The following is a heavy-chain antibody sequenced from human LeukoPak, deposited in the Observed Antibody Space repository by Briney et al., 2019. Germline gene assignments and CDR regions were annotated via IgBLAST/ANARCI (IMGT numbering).Heavy chain of an antibody. CDR1: GYTFTSYY. Sequence: GASVKVSCKASGYTFTSYYMHWVRQAPGQGLEWMGIINPGGGSTSYAQKFQGRVTMTRDMSTSTVYMELSSLRSEDTAVYYCAREEAAAGFDYWGQGTLVTVSS. V-gene: IGHV1-46*01. J-gene: IGHJ4*02. CDR2: INPGGGST. CDR3: AREEAAAGFDY. D-gene: IGHD6-13*01.